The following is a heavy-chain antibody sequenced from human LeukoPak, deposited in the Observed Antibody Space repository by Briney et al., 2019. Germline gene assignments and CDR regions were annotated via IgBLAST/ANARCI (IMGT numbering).Heavy chain of an antibody. CDR1: GYTFTSYD. D-gene: IGHD2-15*01. V-gene: IGHV1-8*03. CDR3: ARALHCSGGSCYSAPTPYDH. Sequence: ASVKVSCKASGYTFTSYDINWVRQATGQGLEWMGWMNPNSGNTGYAQNFQGRVTITRDTSINTAYMELSSLRSEDTAIYFCARALHCSGGSCYSAPTPYDHWGQGTPVTVSS. CDR2: MNPNSGNT. J-gene: IGHJ4*02.